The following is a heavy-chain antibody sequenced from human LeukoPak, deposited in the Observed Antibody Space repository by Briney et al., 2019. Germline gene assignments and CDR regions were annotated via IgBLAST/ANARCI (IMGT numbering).Heavy chain of an antibody. J-gene: IGHJ4*02. D-gene: IGHD3-16*02. CDR1: GGSFSGYY. CDR3: ARGTRVWGSYRERGNFDY. V-gene: IGHV4-34*01. CDR2: INHSGST. Sequence: SETLSLTCAVYGGSFSGYYWSWIRQPPGKGLEWIGEINHSGSTNYNPSLKSRVTISVDTSKNQFSLKLSSVTAADTAVYYCARGTRVWGSYRERGNFDYWGQGTLVTVFS.